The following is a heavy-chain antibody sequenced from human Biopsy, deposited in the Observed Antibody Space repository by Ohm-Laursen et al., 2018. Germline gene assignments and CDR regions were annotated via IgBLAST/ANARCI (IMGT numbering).Heavy chain of an antibody. Sequence: GSSVKVSCKASGFTFSSSAVQWVRQAPGQRLEWIGWIIVSSGPTNYAQKFQERVTITRDMSTSTAYMELTSLRSEDTAVYYCPATSTLYYYYYAMDFWDQGTTVTVSS. J-gene: IGHJ6*02. CDR3: PATSTLYYYYYAMDF. V-gene: IGHV1-58*01. CDR1: GFTFSSSA. CDR2: IIVSSGPT.